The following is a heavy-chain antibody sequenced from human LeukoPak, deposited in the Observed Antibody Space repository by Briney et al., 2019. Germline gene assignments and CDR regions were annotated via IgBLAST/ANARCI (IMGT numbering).Heavy chain of an antibody. CDR2: IYHSGRT. CDR1: GYSISSGYY. Sequence: SETLSLTCTVSGYSISSGYYWGWIRQPPGKGLEWIGSIYHSGRTFYNPSLKSRVTISVDTSKNQFSLKLSSVTAADTAVYYCARAQYYDILTGYYSFIFDYWGQGTLVTVSS. V-gene: IGHV4-38-2*02. CDR3: ARAQYYDILTGYYSFIFDY. D-gene: IGHD3-9*01. J-gene: IGHJ4*02.